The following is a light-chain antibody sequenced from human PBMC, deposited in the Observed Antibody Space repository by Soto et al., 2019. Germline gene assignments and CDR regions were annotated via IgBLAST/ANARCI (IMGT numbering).Light chain of an antibody. CDR3: CSYAGSYTVV. CDR1: GSDVGGYNF. CDR2: DVS. Sequence: QSAPTQPRSVSGSPGQSVTISCTGTGSDVGGYNFVSWYQQCPGKAPKLMIYDVSKRPSGVPDRFSGSKSGNTASLTISGLQAEDDADYYCCSYAGSYTVVFGGGTKLTVL. V-gene: IGLV2-11*01. J-gene: IGLJ3*02.